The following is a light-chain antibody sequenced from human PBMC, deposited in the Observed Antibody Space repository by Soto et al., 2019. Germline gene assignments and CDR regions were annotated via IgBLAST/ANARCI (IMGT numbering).Light chain of an antibody. Sequence: EIVLTQSPGTLSLSPGERATLSCRASQSVSSSYLAWYQQKPGQAPRLLIYGASSRATGIPDRFSGSGSGTDFTLTISRLEPEDFAVYYCQQYGSSFHTFGQGTKVDI. CDR2: GAS. V-gene: IGKV3-20*01. CDR3: QQYGSSFHT. CDR1: QSVSSSY. J-gene: IGKJ1*01.